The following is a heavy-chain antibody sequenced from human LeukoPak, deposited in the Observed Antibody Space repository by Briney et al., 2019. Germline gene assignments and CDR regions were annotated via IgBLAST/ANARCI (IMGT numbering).Heavy chain of an antibody. CDR2: IYSGGST. V-gene: IGHV3-53*01. Sequence: GGSLRLSCAASGFTVSSNYMSWVRQAPGKGLEWVSVIYSGGSTYYADSVKGRFTISRDNSKNTLYLQMNSLRAEDTALYYCAKDSGYTYGSSDCWGQGTLVTVSS. CDR1: GFTVSSNY. CDR3: AKDSGYTYGSSDC. D-gene: IGHD5-18*01. J-gene: IGHJ4*02.